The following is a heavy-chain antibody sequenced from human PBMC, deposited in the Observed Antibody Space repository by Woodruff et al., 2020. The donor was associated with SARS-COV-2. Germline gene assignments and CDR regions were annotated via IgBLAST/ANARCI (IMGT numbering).Heavy chain of an antibody. D-gene: IGHD3-16*01. Sequence: GKGRFTISRDNSKNTLYLQMNSLRAEDTAVYYCASTVTSWFDPWGQGTLVTVSS. CDR3: ASTVTSWFDP. V-gene: IGHV3-53*01. J-gene: IGHJ5*02.